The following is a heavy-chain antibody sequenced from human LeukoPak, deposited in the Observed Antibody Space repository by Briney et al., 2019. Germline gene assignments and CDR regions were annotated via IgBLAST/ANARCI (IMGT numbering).Heavy chain of an antibody. CDR3: ARETPTVVTHFDY. Sequence: LAGGSLRLSCAASGFTFSSYSMNWVRQAPGKGLEWVANIKQDGSEKYYVDSVKGRFIISRDNAKNSLYLQMNSLRAEDTAVYYCARETPTVVTHFDYWGQGTLVTVSS. CDR1: GFTFSSYS. J-gene: IGHJ4*02. CDR2: IKQDGSEK. V-gene: IGHV3-7*01. D-gene: IGHD4-23*01.